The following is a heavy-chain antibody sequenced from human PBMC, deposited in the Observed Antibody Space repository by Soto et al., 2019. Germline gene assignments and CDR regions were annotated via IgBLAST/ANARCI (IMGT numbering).Heavy chain of an antibody. CDR3: ERVYGVPYFDY. CDR1: GGSVSSGTYY. Sequence: ASETLSLTCTVSGGSVSSGTYYWSWIRQPPGKGLEWIGYIYYSGSTNYNPSLKSRVTISLDTSKNQFSLKLSSVNAADTAVYFCERVYGVPYFDYWGQGTLVTVSS. D-gene: IGHD2-8*01. J-gene: IGHJ4*02. CDR2: IYYSGST. V-gene: IGHV4-61*01.